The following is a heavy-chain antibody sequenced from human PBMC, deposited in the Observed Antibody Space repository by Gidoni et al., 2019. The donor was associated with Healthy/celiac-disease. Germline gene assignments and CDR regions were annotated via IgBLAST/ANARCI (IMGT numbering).Heavy chain of an antibody. CDR2: IYSSGST. CDR3: ARDVGTDGAPDY. CDR1: GGSIRSGGYS. V-gene: IGHV4-31*03. J-gene: IGHJ4*02. D-gene: IGHD1-26*01. Sequence: QVQLKESGPGLGKPSQTLSLTGTVSGGSIRSGGYSWSWIRQHPGKGLEWIGYIYSSGSTYYNPSLKSRVTISVDTSKNQFSLKLSSVTAADTAVYYCARDVGTDGAPDYWGQGTLVTVSS.